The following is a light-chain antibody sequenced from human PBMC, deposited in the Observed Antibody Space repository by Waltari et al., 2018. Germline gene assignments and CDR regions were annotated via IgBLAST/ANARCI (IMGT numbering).Light chain of an antibody. J-gene: IGKJ1*01. CDR2: GAS. CDR3: QQYNNWPET. Sequence: DIVMTQSPATLSVSPGERATLSCRASQSIGSNLAWYQHKPGQAPSVLIYGASTRATGIPARCSGSGSGTEFTLTISSLQSADFAVYYCQQYNNWPETFGQGTKVEIK. CDR1: QSIGSN. V-gene: IGKV3-15*01.